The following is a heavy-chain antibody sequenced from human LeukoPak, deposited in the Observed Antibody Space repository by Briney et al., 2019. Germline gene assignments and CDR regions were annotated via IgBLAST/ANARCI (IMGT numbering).Heavy chain of an antibody. Sequence: GGSLRLSCAASGFTFSSYSMNWVRQAPGKGLEWVSSISSSSSYIYYADSVKGRFTISRDNAKNSLYLQMNSLRAEDTAVYYCARDRGDLYYDILTGYYNVIGFFDYWGQGTLVTVSS. J-gene: IGHJ4*02. CDR3: ARDRGDLYYDILTGYYNVIGFFDY. CDR1: GFTFSSYS. CDR2: ISSSSSYI. D-gene: IGHD3-9*01. V-gene: IGHV3-21*01.